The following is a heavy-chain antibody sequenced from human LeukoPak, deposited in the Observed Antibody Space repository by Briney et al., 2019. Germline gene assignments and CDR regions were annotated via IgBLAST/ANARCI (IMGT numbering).Heavy chain of an antibody. D-gene: IGHD3-3*01. CDR2: IKLDGSEK. CDR3: ARDQYDTWSRRGNFDS. Sequence: GGSLRLSCIASGFTFGKYWMSWVRQAPGKGLEWVANIKLDGSEKNYVDSVKGRFTISRDNTKNSLYLQMNSLRAEDTAVFYCARDQYDTWSRRGNFDSWGQGTLVIVSS. J-gene: IGHJ4*02. CDR1: GFTFGKYW. V-gene: IGHV3-7*03.